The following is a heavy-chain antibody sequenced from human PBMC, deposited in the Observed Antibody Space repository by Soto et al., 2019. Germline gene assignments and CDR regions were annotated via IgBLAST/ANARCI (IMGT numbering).Heavy chain of an antibody. D-gene: IGHD1-26*01. CDR3: IWESKFYSAWR. Sequence: VQVVESGGGLVKPGGSLRLSCTVSGLTFSDAWLNWVRQAPWKGLEWVGRIKSKAGSATPDYAAPVKGRFTISRDDSQGRLYLQMNSLQTDDTAVYYCIWESKFYSAWRWGQGTLVTVST. CDR2: IKSKAGSATP. CDR1: GLTFSDAW. J-gene: IGHJ4*02. V-gene: IGHV3-15*07.